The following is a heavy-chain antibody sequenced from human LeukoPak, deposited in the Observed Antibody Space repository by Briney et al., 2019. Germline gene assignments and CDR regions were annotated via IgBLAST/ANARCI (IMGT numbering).Heavy chain of an antibody. CDR2: IYTRGNA. J-gene: IGHJ4*02. CDR3: ARDLTGLGYYFDH. D-gene: IGHD3-10*01. V-gene: IGHV4-4*07. CDR1: GGSTSSFS. Sequence: PSETLSLTCSVSGGSTSSFSWNWIRQPAGKGLEWIGRISTRGSDGRIYTRGNANYNPSLKSRVIISLDKSNNQFSLSLTSVTAADTAMYYCARDLTGLGYYFDHWGQGALVAVSS.